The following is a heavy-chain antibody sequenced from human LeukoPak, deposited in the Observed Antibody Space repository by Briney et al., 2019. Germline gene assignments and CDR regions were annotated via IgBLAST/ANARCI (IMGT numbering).Heavy chain of an antibody. D-gene: IGHD1-26*01. Sequence: SETLSLTCTVSGAXITSYYCSWIRQPPGKGLEWIGDIYYSGSTTYKPSLKSRVTISVDTSKNQFSLKLSSVTAADTAVYYCARLSIVGATNFDYWGQGTLVTVSS. V-gene: IGHV4-59*08. J-gene: IGHJ4*02. CDR2: IYYSGST. CDR3: ARLSIVGATNFDY. CDR1: GAXITSYY.